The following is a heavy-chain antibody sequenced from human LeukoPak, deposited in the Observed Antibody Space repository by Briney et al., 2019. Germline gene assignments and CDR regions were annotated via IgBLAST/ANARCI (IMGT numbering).Heavy chain of an antibody. CDR2: ISSSGTTI. V-gene: IGHV3-48*03. J-gene: IGHJ4*02. CDR1: GFTFSSYE. D-gene: IGHD1-26*01. Sequence: PGGSLRLSCAASGFTFSSYEMNWVRQAPGKRLEWVSFISSSGTTINQPDSVKGRFTISRDNAKNSVHLQMDNLRVEDTAVYYCARGWDRAHPTGFEFDVWGQGTLVTVSS. CDR3: ARGWDRAHPTGFEFDV.